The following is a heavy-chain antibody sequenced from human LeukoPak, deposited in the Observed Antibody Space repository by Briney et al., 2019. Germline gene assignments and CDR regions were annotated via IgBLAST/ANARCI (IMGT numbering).Heavy chain of an antibody. Sequence: SETLSLTCTVSGGSISSYYWSWIRQPPGKGLEWIGYIYYSGSTNYNPSLKSRVTISVDTSKNQFSLKLSSVTAADTAVYYCATRGYYDSSGYYYFFDYWGQGTLVTVSS. D-gene: IGHD3-22*01. V-gene: IGHV4-59*08. CDR3: ATRGYYDSSGYYYFFDY. CDR1: GGSISSYY. CDR2: IYYSGST. J-gene: IGHJ4*02.